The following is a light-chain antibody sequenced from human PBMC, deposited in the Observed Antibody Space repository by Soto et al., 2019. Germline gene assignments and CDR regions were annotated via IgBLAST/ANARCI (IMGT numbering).Light chain of an antibody. CDR1: QSVSSY. CDR2: DTS. J-gene: IGKJ3*01. Sequence: EIVLTQSPATLSLSPGERATLSCRASQSVSSYLAWYQQKPGQAPRLLIYDTSNRASGIPARFIGSGSGTDFTLTISSLEPEDFAVYYCQQRSNWPSFGPGTKVEIK. V-gene: IGKV3-11*01. CDR3: QQRSNWPS.